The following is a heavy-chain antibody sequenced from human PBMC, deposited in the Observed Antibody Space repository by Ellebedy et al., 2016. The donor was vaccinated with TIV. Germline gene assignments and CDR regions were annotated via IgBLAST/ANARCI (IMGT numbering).Heavy chain of an antibody. CDR1: GFTFSAFW. V-gene: IGHV3-7*01. D-gene: IGHD6-13*01. J-gene: IGHJ4*02. CDR3: ARGYHGPAPGTHDFDS. Sequence: GESLKISCAASGFTFSAFWMSWVRQAQGKGLEWVADIPKDGSEKYYLDSVTGRFTIARDTAKNSLYPQMNSLRVEDTAVYYCARGYHGPAPGTHDFDSWGQGTLVTVSS. CDR2: IPKDGSEK.